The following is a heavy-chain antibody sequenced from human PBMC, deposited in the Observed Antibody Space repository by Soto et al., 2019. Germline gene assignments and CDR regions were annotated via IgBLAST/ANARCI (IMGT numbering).Heavy chain of an antibody. Sequence: PGESLKISCKGSGYSFTSYWIGWVRQMPGKGLEWMGIIYPGDSDTRYSPSFQGQVTISADKSISTAYLQWSSLKASDTAMYYCARLNYYDSSGYTSYYYYGMDAWGQGTTVTVSS. CDR1: GYSFTSYW. V-gene: IGHV5-51*01. J-gene: IGHJ6*02. CDR3: ARLNYYDSSGYTSYYYYGMDA. CDR2: IYPGDSDT. D-gene: IGHD3-22*01.